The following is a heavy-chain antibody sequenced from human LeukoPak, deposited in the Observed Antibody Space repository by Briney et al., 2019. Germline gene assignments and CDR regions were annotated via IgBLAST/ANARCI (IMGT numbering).Heavy chain of an antibody. J-gene: IGHJ4*02. CDR2: ISWDGGST. V-gene: IGHV3-43D*03. CDR1: GFTFDDYA. Sequence: GGSLRLSCAASGFTFDDYAMHWVRQAPGKGLEWVSLISWDGGSTYYADSVKGRFTISRDNSKNSLYLQMNSLRAEDTALYYCAKDMSPCSGGSCYYGFDYWGQGTLVTVSS. CDR3: AKDMSPCSGGSCYYGFDY. D-gene: IGHD2-15*01.